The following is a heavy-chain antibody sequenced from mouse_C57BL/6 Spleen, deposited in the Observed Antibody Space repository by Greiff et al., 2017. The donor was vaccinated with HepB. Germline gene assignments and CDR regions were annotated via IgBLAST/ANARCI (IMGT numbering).Heavy chain of an antibody. CDR3: ARAKKTYDYDKGYYFDY. J-gene: IGHJ2*01. CDR2: IDPSDSYT. CDR1: GYTFTSYW. Sequence: QVQLQQPGAELVMPGASVKLSCKASGYTFTSYWMHWVKQRPGQGLEWIGEIDPSDSYTNYNQKFKGKSTLTVDKSSSTAYMQLSSLTSEDSAVYYCARAKKTYDYDKGYYFDYWGQGTTLTVSS. D-gene: IGHD2-4*01. V-gene: IGHV1-69*01.